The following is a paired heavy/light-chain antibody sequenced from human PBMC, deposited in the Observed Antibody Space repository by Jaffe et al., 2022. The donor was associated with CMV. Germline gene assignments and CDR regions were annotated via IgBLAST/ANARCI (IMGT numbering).Light chain of an antibody. J-gene: IGLJ2*01. CDR3: SSYTTSSTLV. CDR2: DVN. CDR1: SSDIGTYKY. Sequence: QSALTQPASVSGSPGQSITISCTGTSSDIGTYKYVSWYQQYPGKAPKLMIFDVNNRPSGVSNRFSGSKSGNTASLAISRLQAEDEADYYCSSYTTSSTLVFGAGTKLTVL. V-gene: IGLV2-14*03.
Heavy chain of an antibody. Sequence: QITLKESGPTLVKPTETLTLTCTFSGVSLSPSGLGVGWIRQPPGKALEWLALIYWDDDKRYNPSLMSRLTITKDPSNNQVVLTMTNMDPVDTGTYYCAFSSETGTTWFDYWGQGTLVTVSS. J-gene: IGHJ4*02. V-gene: IGHV2-5*02. CDR1: GVSLSPSGLG. CDR3: AFSSETGTTWFDY. D-gene: IGHD1-1*01. CDR2: IYWDDDK.